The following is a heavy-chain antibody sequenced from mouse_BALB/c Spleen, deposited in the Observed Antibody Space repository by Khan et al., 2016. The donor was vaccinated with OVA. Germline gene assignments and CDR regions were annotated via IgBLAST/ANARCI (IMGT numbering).Heavy chain of an antibody. Sequence: QVQLQQPGPELVRPGISVKISCKGSDYTFTDYAMFWVKQSHAKSLEWIGLITTYSGSTNYNQKFKGKVTMTVDKSSSAAYLELARLTSEDSAIXYCARPAYDGYYDYWGQGTTLTVSS. CDR3: ARPAYDGYYDY. D-gene: IGHD2-3*01. CDR2: ITTYSGST. J-gene: IGHJ2*01. CDR1: DYTFTDYA. V-gene: IGHV1S137*01.